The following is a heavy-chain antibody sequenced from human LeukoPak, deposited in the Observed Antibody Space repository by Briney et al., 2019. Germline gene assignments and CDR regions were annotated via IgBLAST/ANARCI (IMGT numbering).Heavy chain of an antibody. CDR1: GFTFSSYA. Sequence: GGSLRLSCSASGFTFSSYAMHWVRQAPGKGLEYVSAISSNGGSTYYADSVKGRFTISRDNSKNTLYLQMSSLRAEGTAVYYCVKDSVVVVADLDYWGQGTLVTVSS. J-gene: IGHJ4*02. CDR3: VKDSVVVVADLDY. CDR2: ISSNGGST. D-gene: IGHD2-15*01. V-gene: IGHV3-64D*09.